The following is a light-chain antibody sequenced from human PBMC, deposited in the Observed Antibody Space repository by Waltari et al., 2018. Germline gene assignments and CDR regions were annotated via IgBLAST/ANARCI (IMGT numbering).Light chain of an antibody. V-gene: IGKV4-1*01. CDR1: QSVLYSASNKNY. Sequence: DIVMTQSTDSLAVSLGERATINCKSSQSVLYSASNKNYLSWYQKKPGQPHKLLIYWASTRASVFPCRFPAGRSGTDVTLTISSLQAEYVAVYYCYQHFSSPFTFGPWTRVDIK. CDR2: WAS. CDR3: YQHFSSPFT. J-gene: IGKJ3*01.